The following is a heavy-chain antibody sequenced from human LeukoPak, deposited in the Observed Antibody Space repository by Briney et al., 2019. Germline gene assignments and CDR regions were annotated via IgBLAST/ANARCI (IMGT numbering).Heavy chain of an antibody. V-gene: IGHV3-30*18. CDR1: GFTFSSYD. Sequence: HPGETLRLSCAASGFTFSSYDMHWVRQPPGKGLEWVADISFDGSTKYCSDTVKGRFTISRDNSKNTLYLQMNSLRSEDTAVYCCAKDPIPGHIAAAGTGWFDYWGQGTLVTVSS. CDR3: AKDPIPGHIAAAGTGWFDY. D-gene: IGHD6-13*01. CDR2: ISFDGSTK. J-gene: IGHJ5*01.